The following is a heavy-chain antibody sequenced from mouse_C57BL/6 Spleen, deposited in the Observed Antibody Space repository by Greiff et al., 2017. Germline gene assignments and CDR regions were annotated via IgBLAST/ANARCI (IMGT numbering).Heavy chain of an antibody. V-gene: IGHV1-52*01. D-gene: IGHD2-5*01. Sequence: QVHVKQPGAELVRPGSSVKLSCKASGYTFTSYWMHWVKQRPIQGLEWIGNIDPSDSETHYNQKFKDKATLTVDKSSSTAYMQLSSLTSEDSAVYYCASAYYSNPAWFAYWGQGTLVTVSA. CDR3: ASAYYSNPAWFAY. CDR2: IDPSDSET. J-gene: IGHJ3*01. CDR1: GYTFTSYW.